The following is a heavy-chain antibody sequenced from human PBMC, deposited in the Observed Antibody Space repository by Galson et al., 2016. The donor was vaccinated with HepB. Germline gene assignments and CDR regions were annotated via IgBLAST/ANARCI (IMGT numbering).Heavy chain of an antibody. Sequence: LRLSCAASGFSVSGNYMTWVRQAPGKGLEWVSVIYIKGSTYYADSVKGRFTISRDNSKNTLHLQMNSLRTEDTAVYYCARGNWNYAYWGQGTLVTVSS. CDR2: IYIKGST. CDR1: GFSVSGNY. D-gene: IGHD1-7*01. J-gene: IGHJ4*02. V-gene: IGHV3-53*01. CDR3: ARGNWNYAY.